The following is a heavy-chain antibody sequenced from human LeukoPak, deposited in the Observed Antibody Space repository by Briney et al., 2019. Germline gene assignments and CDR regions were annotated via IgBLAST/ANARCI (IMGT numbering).Heavy chain of an antibody. D-gene: IGHD1-7*01. Sequence: SQTLSLTCTVSGGSISSGDYYWSWIRQPPGKGLEWIGYIYYSGSTYYNPSLKSRVTISVDTSKNQFSLKLSSVTAADTAVYYCARLGTDMYNWNYVGYFDYWGQGTLVTVSS. CDR3: ARLGTDMYNWNYVGYFDY. CDR2: IYYSGST. J-gene: IGHJ4*02. CDR1: GGSISSGDYY. V-gene: IGHV4-30-4*01.